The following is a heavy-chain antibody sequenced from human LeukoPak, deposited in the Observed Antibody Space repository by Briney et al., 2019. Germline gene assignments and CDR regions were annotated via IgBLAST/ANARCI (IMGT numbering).Heavy chain of an antibody. D-gene: IGHD2-21*02. CDR1: GFTFSDYY. J-gene: IGHJ5*02. Sequence: HPGGSLRLSCAASGFTFSDYYMGWVRQAPGKGLEWVSAIGTSGNTYYADSVKGRFTISRDNSQNTLFLQMNSLRAEDTAIYYCAGERNCGGDCYQGSWFDPWGQGTLVTVSS. CDR3: AGERNCGGDCYQGSWFDP. V-gene: IGHV3-66*01. CDR2: IGTSGNT.